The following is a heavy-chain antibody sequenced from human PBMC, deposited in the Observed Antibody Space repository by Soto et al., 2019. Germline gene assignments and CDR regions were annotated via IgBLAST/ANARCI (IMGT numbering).Heavy chain of an antibody. D-gene: IGHD2-2*01. CDR1: GFTFSSYG. Sequence: GGSLRLSCAASGFTFSSYGMHWVRQAPGKGLEWVAVISYDGSNKYYADSVKGRFTISRDNSKNTLYLQMNSLRAEDTAVYYCAKDHEAGDIVVVPATFDPWGQGTLVTVSS. CDR2: ISYDGSNK. CDR3: AKDHEAGDIVVVPATFDP. V-gene: IGHV3-30*18. J-gene: IGHJ5*02.